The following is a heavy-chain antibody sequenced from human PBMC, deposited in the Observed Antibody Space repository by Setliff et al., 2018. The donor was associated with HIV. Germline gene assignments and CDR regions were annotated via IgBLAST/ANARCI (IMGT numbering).Heavy chain of an antibody. D-gene: IGHD3-22*01. CDR2: INPNSGGT. Sequence: GASVKVSCKASGYTFTGNYIHWVRQAPGQGLEWMGWINPNSGGTNYEQKFQGRVTMTRDTSISTAYMELSRLRSDDTALYYCASAAYYHDSTGYQADHWGQGTLVTVSS. V-gene: IGHV1-2*02. CDR3: ASAAYYHDSTGYQADH. CDR1: GYTFTGNY. J-gene: IGHJ5*02.